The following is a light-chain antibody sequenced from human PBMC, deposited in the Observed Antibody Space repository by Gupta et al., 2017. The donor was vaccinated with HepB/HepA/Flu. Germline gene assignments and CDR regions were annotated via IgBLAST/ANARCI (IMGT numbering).Light chain of an antibody. CDR3: QSYDSSLSGSVV. J-gene: IGLJ2*01. CDR1: SSNIGAGYD. Sequence: QSVLTQPPSVSGAPGQRVTISCTGSSSNIGAGYDVHWYQQLPGTAPKLLIYGNSNRLSGVPARFSGSKSGTSASLAITGLQAEDEADYYCQSYDSSLSGSVVFGGGTKLTVL. V-gene: IGLV1-40*01. CDR2: GNS.